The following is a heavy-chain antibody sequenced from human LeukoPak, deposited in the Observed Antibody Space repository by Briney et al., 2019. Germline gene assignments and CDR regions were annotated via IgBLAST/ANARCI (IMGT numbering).Heavy chain of an antibody. D-gene: IGHD5-24*01. CDR2: IYYSGST. CDR3: ALEMATDTGFDY. CDR1: GGSISSGGYY. Sequence: SETLSLTCTVSGGSISSGGYYWSWIRQHPGKGLEWIGYIYYSGSTYYNPSLKSRVTISVDTSKNQFSLKLSSVTAADTAVYYCALEMATDTGFDYWGQGTLVTVSS. J-gene: IGHJ4*02. V-gene: IGHV4-31*03.